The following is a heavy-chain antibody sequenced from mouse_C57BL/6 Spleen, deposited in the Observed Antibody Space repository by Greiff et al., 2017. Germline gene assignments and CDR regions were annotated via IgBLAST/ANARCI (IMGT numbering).Heavy chain of an antibody. CDR2: INPNNGGT. CDR1: GYTFTDYY. D-gene: IGHD2-1*01. J-gene: IGHJ4*01. CDR3: ARGPSFYYGNSYAMDY. Sequence: EVQLQQSGPELVKPGASVKISCKASGYTFTDYYMNWVKQSHGKSLEWIGDINPNNGGTSYNQKFKGKATLTVNKSSSTAYMELRSLTSEDSAVYYCARGPSFYYGNSYAMDYWGQGTSVTVSS. V-gene: IGHV1-26*01.